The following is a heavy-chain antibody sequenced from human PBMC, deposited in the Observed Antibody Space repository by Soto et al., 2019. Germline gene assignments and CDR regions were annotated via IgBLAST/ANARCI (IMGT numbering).Heavy chain of an antibody. CDR3: ARSYSSNWYDYFDY. V-gene: IGHV3-23*01. D-gene: IGHD6-13*01. Sequence: GGSLRLSCAASEFTFSTYAMSWVRQAPGKGLEWVSAISGSGGSTYYADSVKGRFTISRDTSKNTLYLQMNSLRAEDTALYYCARSYSSNWYDYFDYWGQGTLVTVSS. J-gene: IGHJ4*02. CDR1: EFTFSTYA. CDR2: ISGSGGST.